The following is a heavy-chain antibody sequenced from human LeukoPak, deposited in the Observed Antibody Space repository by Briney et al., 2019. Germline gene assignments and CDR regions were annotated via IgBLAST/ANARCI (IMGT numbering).Heavy chain of an antibody. CDR1: GFTFSTSW. J-gene: IGHJ4*02. CDR3: ARAGSSGWDY. V-gene: IGHV3-74*01. D-gene: IGHD6-19*01. CDR2: INPDGSST. Sequence: PGGSPRLSCAASGFTFSTSWMHWVRQAPGKGLVWVSRINPDGSSTDYADSVKGRFTISRDNAKNTLYLQMNSLRAEDTAVYYCARAGSSGWDYWGQGTLVTVSS.